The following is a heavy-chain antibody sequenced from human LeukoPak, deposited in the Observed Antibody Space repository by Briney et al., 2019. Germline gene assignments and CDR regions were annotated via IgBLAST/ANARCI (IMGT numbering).Heavy chain of an antibody. Sequence: GGSLGLSCAASGFTFRNYVIHWVRQAPGKGLEWVAVTSSDLNVKLYADSVKGRFTISRDNSRSTLYLQMNSLRPEDTAIYYCAREGYYGSGSPPSLYFDYWGQGTPVTVSS. D-gene: IGHD3-10*01. CDR2: TSSDLNVK. CDR3: AREGYYGSGSPPSLYFDY. J-gene: IGHJ4*02. CDR1: GFTFRNYV. V-gene: IGHV3-30-3*01.